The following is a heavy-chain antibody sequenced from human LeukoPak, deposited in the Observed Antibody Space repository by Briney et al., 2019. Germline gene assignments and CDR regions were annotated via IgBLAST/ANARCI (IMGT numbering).Heavy chain of an antibody. D-gene: IGHD3-3*01. Sequence: GGPLRLSCAASGFTFSRYWMNWVRQTPGKGLEWVANIKEDGSEKNYVDSVKGRFTISRDNTKNSLYLQMNSLTAEDTAVYYCASARFCDYWGQGTLVTVSS. CDR1: GFTFSRYW. CDR3: ASARFCDY. V-gene: IGHV3-7*01. CDR2: IKEDGSEK. J-gene: IGHJ4*02.